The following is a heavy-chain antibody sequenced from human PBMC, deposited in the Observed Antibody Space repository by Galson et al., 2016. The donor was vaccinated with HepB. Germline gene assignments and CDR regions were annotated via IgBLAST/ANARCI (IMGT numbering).Heavy chain of an antibody. CDR2: LKPGRNYT. CDR1: GYTFTSNY. J-gene: IGHJ4*02. V-gene: IGHV1-46*04. Sequence: SVKVSCKASGYTFTSNYIHWVRQAPGQGLEWMGTLKPGRNYTGLSQKLQGRVTLTTDTSTSTVFMELSSLRSEDTAIYYCARDGNWAPGDFWGQGTLVTVSS. D-gene: IGHD1-1*01. CDR3: ARDGNWAPGDF.